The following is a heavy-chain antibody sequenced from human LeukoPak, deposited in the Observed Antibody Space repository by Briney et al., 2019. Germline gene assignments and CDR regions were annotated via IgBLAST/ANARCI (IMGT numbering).Heavy chain of an antibody. Sequence: ASVKVSCKVSGYTLTELSMHWVRQAPGKGLEWMGGFDPEDGETIYAQKFQGRVTMTEDTSTDTAYMELSSLRSEDTAVYYCATANSREPLVDYWGQGTLVTVSS. CDR1: GYTLTELS. V-gene: IGHV1-24*01. CDR2: FDPEDGET. CDR3: ATANSREPLVDY. J-gene: IGHJ4*02. D-gene: IGHD1-26*01.